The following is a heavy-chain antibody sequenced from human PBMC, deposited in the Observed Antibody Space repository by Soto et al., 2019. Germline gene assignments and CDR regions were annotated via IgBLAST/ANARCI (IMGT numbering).Heavy chain of an antibody. J-gene: IGHJ6*03. D-gene: IGHD3-3*01. CDR3: ARGSGNYNSWSGYSPRENYYMDV. CDR1: AGSFSGYY. Sequence: SETLSLTCAVYAGSFSGYYGTWIRQSPGKGLEWIGEINHSGSTKYNPSLMSRVTLSVDTSKSQFSLKLSSVTAADTAVYYCARGSGNYNSWSGYSPRENYYMDVWGKGTTVTVSS. CDR2: INHSGST. V-gene: IGHV4-34*01.